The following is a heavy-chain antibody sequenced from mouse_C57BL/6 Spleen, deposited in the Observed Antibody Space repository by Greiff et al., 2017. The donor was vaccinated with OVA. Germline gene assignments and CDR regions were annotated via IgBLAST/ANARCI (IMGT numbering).Heavy chain of an antibody. CDR1: GYTFTSSW. CDR2: IDPSDSET. CDR3: ARSGGNPYYYAMDY. V-gene: IGHV1-52*01. J-gene: IGHJ4*01. Sequence: QVQLQQPGAELVRPGSSVKLSCKASGYTFTSSWLHWVKQRPIQGLEWIGKIDPSDSETHYNQKFKDKATLTVDKSSSTAYMQLSSLTSEDSAVYYSARSGGNPYYYAMDYWGQGTSVTVSS. D-gene: IGHD2-1*01.